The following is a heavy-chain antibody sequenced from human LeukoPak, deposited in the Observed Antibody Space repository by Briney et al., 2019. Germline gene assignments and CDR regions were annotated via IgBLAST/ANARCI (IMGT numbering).Heavy chain of an antibody. Sequence: ASVKVSCKAFGYTLTDYYMHWVRQAPGQGLEWMGRINPNDGDTNYAQKFQGRVTMARDTSIGTAYTELSRLTSDDTAVYFCAREGENDYQNWCFDLWGRGAPVTVSS. J-gene: IGHJ2*01. V-gene: IGHV1-2*06. D-gene: IGHD4-11*01. CDR1: GYTLTDYY. CDR2: INPNDGDT. CDR3: AREGENDYQNWCFDL.